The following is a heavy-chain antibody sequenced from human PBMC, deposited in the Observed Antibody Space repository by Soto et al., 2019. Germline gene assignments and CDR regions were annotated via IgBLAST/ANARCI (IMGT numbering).Heavy chain of an antibody. V-gene: IGHV3-74*01. Sequence: AQLVESGGGLVQPGGSLRLSCAASGFTFSNYWRHWVRQVPGQGPVWVSRLNRDGSRTDYADSVRGRFTIFRDNARNTLYLQMNSLRAEDTAMYYCARDLGGAGSYWGQGTLVTVSS. CDR1: GFTFSNYW. CDR2: LNRDGSRT. CDR3: ARDLGGAGSY. J-gene: IGHJ4*02. D-gene: IGHD1-26*01.